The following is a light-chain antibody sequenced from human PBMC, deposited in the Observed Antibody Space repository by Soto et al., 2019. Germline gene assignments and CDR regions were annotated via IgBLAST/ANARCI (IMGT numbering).Light chain of an antibody. CDR1: QDIGNY. CDR2: DAS. V-gene: IGKV1-33*01. CDR3: QQYDKLALT. Sequence: DIQMTQSPSALSASVGDRVTITCQASQDIGNYINWYQQKPGRAPDLLIYDASTLETGVPSRFSGSASGTEFSLTISSLQPEDIATYYCQQYDKLALTFGGGTTV. J-gene: IGKJ4*01.